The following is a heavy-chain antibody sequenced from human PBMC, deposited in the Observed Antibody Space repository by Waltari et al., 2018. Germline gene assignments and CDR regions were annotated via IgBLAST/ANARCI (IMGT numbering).Heavy chain of an antibody. J-gene: IGHJ1*01. CDR3: ARGDCSSTSCYSLES. D-gene: IGHD2-2*01. CDR2: ISSDGTNK. CDR1: GFPIQAFA. V-gene: IGHV3-30*01. Sequence: QVHLVESGGGVVQSGKSLRLSCAASGFPIQAFAIHWVRQAPGQGLEWVSVISSDGTNKYYADSVKGRFTISRDNSGGTLYLQMNSLRPQDTAIYFCARGDCSSTSCYSLESWGHGTLVTVS.